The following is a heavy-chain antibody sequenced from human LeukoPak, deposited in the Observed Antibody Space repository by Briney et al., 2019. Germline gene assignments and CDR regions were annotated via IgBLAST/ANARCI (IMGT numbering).Heavy chain of an antibody. CDR2: ISGRGEHT. CDR1: GFTFSIYA. Sequence: GGSLRLSCAASGFTFSIYAMNWVRQAPGKGLEWVSVISGRGEHTYYADSVKGRFTISRDNSNNTLYLQLNSLRAGDAAVYYCARDLSGDWYFDLWGRGTLVTVSS. V-gene: IGHV3-23*01. J-gene: IGHJ2*01. D-gene: IGHD7-27*01. CDR3: ARDLSGDWYFDL.